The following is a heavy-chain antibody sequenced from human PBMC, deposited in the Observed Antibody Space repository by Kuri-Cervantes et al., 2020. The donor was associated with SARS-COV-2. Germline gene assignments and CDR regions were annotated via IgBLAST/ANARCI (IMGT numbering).Heavy chain of an antibody. V-gene: IGHV4-39*01. J-gene: IGHJ4*02. Sequence: LETLSLTCTVSGGSITSSAYYWGWVRQPPGKGLEWIATIYHSGSTYYNPSLKSRVTISIDTSKNQFSLKLSSVTAADTAVYYCARNSAFSSSWPLDNWGQGTLVTVSS. CDR1: GGSITSSAYY. D-gene: IGHD6-13*01. CDR3: ARNSAFSSSWPLDN. CDR2: IYHSGST.